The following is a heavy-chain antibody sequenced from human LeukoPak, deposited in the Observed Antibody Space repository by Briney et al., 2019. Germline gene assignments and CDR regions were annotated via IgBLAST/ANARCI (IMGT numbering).Heavy chain of an antibody. CDR1: GGSFSGYY. D-gene: IGHD3-10*01. CDR3: AKVANYYYGSESYYFFEH. CDR2: MNHSGST. V-gene: IGHV4-34*01. J-gene: IGHJ4*02. Sequence: SETLSLTCAVYGGSFSGYYWSWIRQPPGKGLEWIGEMNHSGSTNYNPSLKSRVTISVDTSKNQFSLKLSSVTAADTAVYYCAKVANYYYGSESYYFFEHWGQGTPVTASS.